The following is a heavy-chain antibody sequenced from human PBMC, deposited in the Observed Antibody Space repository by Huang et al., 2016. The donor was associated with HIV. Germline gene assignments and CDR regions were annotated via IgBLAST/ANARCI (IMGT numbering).Heavy chain of an antibody. CDR2: IYYSGTT. D-gene: IGHD3-22*01. V-gene: IGHV4-39*01. J-gene: IGHJ3*02. Sequence: QLQLQGSGPGLVKPSETLSLTCTVSGGSITSSSYYWGGIRQPPGRGLEWVGSIYYSGTTDYSPPLKSRVTVSGDTSKNQFSLKLSAVTAADTAVYYCARHFSYYDSSGYTPWDAFDIWGQGTMVTVSS. CDR3: ARHFSYYDSSGYTPWDAFDI. CDR1: GGSITSSSYY.